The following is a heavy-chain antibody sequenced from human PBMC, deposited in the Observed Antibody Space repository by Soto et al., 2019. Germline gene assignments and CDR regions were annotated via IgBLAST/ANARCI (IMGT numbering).Heavy chain of an antibody. Sequence: GGSLRLSCAASGFTFSSHSMSWVRQAPGKGLEWVSIISGNSVTIEYADSAKGRFTISRDNSNNMLYLQVGSLRAEDTAIYYCETGIGNPYYFAYWGQGTLVTVSS. CDR3: ETGIGNPYYFAY. CDR2: ISGNSVTI. CDR1: GFTFSSHS. D-gene: IGHD1-1*01. J-gene: IGHJ4*02. V-gene: IGHV3-23*01.